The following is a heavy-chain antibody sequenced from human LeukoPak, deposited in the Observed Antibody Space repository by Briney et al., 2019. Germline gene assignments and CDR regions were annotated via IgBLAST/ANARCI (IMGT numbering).Heavy chain of an antibody. D-gene: IGHD2-2*01. CDR3: ARGGSPIYYYYMDV. Sequence: ASVKVSCKTSGYNFIDYYVYWVRQAPGQRLEWMGWINPNGGGTNYAQKFQGRVTMARDTSISAAYMELSRLRSDDTAVYYCARGGSPIYYYYMDVWGKGTTVTISS. J-gene: IGHJ6*03. CDR2: INPNGGGT. V-gene: IGHV1-2*02. CDR1: GYNFIDYY.